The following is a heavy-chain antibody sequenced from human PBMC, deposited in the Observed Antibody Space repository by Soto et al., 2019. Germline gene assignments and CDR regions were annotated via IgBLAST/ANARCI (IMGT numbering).Heavy chain of an antibody. CDR2: ISSDGSTI. D-gene: IGHD3-10*01. Sequence: QVLLVESGGGVVQPGTSLTLSCAASGFPFTSYAMHWVRQTPEKGLQWLPIISSDGSTIHYVDSVKGRFTISRDNSKNTVYLQMNSLRADDTAVYYCARGTGSGSFLIDYWGQGTLVTVSS. CDR3: ARGTGSGSFLIDY. J-gene: IGHJ4*02. V-gene: IGHV3-30-3*01. CDR1: GFPFTSYA.